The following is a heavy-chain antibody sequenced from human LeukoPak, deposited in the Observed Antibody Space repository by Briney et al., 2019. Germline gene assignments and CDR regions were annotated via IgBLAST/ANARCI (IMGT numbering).Heavy chain of an antibody. CDR1: GGSISSYY. CDR2: IYYSGST. Sequence: SETLSLTCTVSGGSISSYYWSWIRQPPGKGLEWIGYIYYSGSTNYNPSLKSRVTISVDTSKNQFSLKLSSVAAAGTAVYYCARTTVTTYYYYGMDVWGQGTTVTVSS. V-gene: IGHV4-59*01. D-gene: IGHD4-17*01. CDR3: ARTTVTTYYYYGMDV. J-gene: IGHJ6*02.